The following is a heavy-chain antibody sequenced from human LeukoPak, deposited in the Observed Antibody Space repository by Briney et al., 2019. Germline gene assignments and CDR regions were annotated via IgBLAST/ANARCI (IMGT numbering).Heavy chain of an antibody. CDR1: GGSISRSNYY. D-gene: IGHD2-8*01. V-gene: IGHV4-39*07. CDR3: ASELDGRASDAFDF. Sequence: SETLSLICTVSGGSISRSNYYWGWIRQPPGKGLEWIGSIYYSGNTYYNASVRGRVTISIDTSKNQFSLNLGFVTAADTVMYYCASELDGRASDAFDFWGQGTMVTVSS. J-gene: IGHJ3*01. CDR2: IYYSGNT.